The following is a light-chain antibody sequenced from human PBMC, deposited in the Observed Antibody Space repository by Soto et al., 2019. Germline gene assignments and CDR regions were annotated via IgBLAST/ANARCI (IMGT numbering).Light chain of an antibody. CDR2: DVS. CDR3: SSYTSSSTLVV. CDR1: SSDVGDYNY. Sequence: QSALTQPASVSGSPGQSITISCTGTSSDVGDYNYVSWYQQHPGKAPKLMIYDVSNRPSGVSNRFSGSKSGNTASLTTSGLQAEDEADYYCSSYTSSSTLVVFGTGTKVTVL. V-gene: IGLV2-14*01. J-gene: IGLJ1*01.